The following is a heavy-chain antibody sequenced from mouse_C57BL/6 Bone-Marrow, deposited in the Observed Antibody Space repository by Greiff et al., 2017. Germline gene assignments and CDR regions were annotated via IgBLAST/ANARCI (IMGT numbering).Heavy chain of an antibody. CDR2: IDPEIGDT. CDR3: SSFVGNYFDF. V-gene: IGHV14-4*01. CDR1: GFNIKDDY. J-gene: IGHJ2*01. Sequence: VQLQQSGAELVRPGASVKLSCTASGFNIKDDYIHWVKQRPEQGLEWIGWIDPEIGDTEYASKFQGKATITSYTSSNTAYLHLSSLTSEDTAVYYCSSFVGNYFDFWGQGTPLTVAS. D-gene: IGHD1-1*02.